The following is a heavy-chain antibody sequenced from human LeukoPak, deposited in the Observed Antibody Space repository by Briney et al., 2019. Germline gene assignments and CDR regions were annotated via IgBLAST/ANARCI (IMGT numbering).Heavy chain of an antibody. J-gene: IGHJ4*02. D-gene: IGHD5-24*01. CDR1: AYSFTSYW. CDR2: IYPGDSDT. V-gene: IGHV5-51*01. Sequence: GESLKISCKGSAYSFTSYWIAWVRQTPGQGLEWMGIIYPGDSDTRYSPSFQGQVTISADKPISTAYLQWSSLKASDTAMYYCARQDGDGLYFFDYWGQGTLVTVSS. CDR3: ARQDGDGLYFFDY.